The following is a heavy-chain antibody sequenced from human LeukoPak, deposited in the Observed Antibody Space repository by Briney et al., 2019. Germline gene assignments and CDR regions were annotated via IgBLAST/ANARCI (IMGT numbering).Heavy chain of an antibody. D-gene: IGHD6-13*01. CDR2: FYSSVST. CDR3: VREKLYTSSWGFQH. CDR1: GGSIKTYY. Sequence: SETLSLTCAVSGGSIKTYYWSWIRQSAGTGLEWIGRFYSSVSTTYNPSLKSRVTMSVDTSNNLFSLNLTSVTAADTAVYFCVREKLYTSSWGFQHWGQGTLVSVSS. V-gene: IGHV4-4*07. J-gene: IGHJ1*01.